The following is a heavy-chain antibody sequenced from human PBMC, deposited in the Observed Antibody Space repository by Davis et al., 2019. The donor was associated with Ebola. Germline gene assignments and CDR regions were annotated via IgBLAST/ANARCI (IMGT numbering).Heavy chain of an antibody. J-gene: IGHJ6*02. CDR1: GGTFSSYA. Sequence: ASVKVSCKASGGTFSSYAISWVRQAPGQGLEWMGWISAYNGNTNYAQKLQGRVTMTTDTSTSTAYMELRSLRSDDTALYYCAREGDGYNYYYYYDMDVWGQGTTVTVSS. CDR3: AREGDGYNYYYYYDMDV. CDR2: ISAYNGNT. V-gene: IGHV1-18*01. D-gene: IGHD5-24*01.